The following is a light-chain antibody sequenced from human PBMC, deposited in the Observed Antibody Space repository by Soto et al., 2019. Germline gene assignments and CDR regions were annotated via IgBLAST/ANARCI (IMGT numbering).Light chain of an antibody. CDR3: QSYDSSYV. J-gene: IGLJ1*01. CDR1: SSNIGAGYD. V-gene: IGLV1-40*01. CDR2: GNS. Sequence: QSVRTQPPSVSGAPGQRVTISCTGSSSNIGAGYDVRWYQQLPGTAPKLLIYGNSNRPSGVPDRFSGSKSGTSASLAITGLQAEDEADYYCQSYDSSYVFGTGTKVTVL.